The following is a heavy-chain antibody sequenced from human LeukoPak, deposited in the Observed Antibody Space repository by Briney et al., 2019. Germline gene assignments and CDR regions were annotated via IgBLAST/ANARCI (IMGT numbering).Heavy chain of an antibody. J-gene: IGHJ6*03. V-gene: IGHV1-2*02. D-gene: IGHD6-13*01. Sequence: GASVKVSCKASGYSFRGYYIHWVRQAPGQGLEWMGWINPNRGGTNYAQKFQGRVTMTRDTSISTAYMELSRLRSDDTAMYYCARHLIAARAYYYMDVWGKGTTVTVSS. CDR2: INPNRGGT. CDR1: GYSFRGYY. CDR3: ARHLIAARAYYYMDV.